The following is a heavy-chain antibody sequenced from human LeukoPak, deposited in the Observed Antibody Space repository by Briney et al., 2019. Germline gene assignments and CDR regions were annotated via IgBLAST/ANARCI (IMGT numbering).Heavy chain of an antibody. CDR3: ASIVVVPAAPRGEFDY. CDR1: GGSISSGGYY. Sequence: NPSETLSLTCTVSGGSISSGGYYWSWIRQPPGKGLEWIGEINHSGSTNYNPSLKSRVTISVDTSKNQFSLKLSSVTAADTAVYYCASIVVVPAAPRGEFDYWGQGTLVTVSS. V-gene: IGHV4-39*07. CDR2: INHSGST. J-gene: IGHJ4*02. D-gene: IGHD2-2*01.